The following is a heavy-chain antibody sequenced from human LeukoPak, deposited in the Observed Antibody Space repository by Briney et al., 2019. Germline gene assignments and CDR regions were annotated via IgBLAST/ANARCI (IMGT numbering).Heavy chain of an antibody. J-gene: IGHJ6*02. D-gene: IGHD3-10*01. Sequence: PSETLSLTCTVSGGSISSGGYYWSWIRQHPGKGLGWIGYIYYSGSTYYNPSLKSRVTISVDTSKNQFSLKLSSVTAADTAVYYCARDSKILWFGESTSYYYYGMDVWGQGTTVTVSS. V-gene: IGHV4-31*03. CDR3: ARDSKILWFGESTSYYYYGMDV. CDR2: IYYSGST. CDR1: GGSISSGGYY.